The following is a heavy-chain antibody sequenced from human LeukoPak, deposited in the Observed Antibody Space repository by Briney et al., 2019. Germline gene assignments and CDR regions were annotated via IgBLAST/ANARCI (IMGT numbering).Heavy chain of an antibody. V-gene: IGHV3-30*18. Sequence: GRSLRLSCAASGFTFSSYGMHWVRQAPGKGLEWVAVISYDGSNKYYADSVKGRFTISRDNSKNTLYLQMNSLRAEDTAVYYCAKSGALTGYYLDYWGQGTLVTVSS. J-gene: IGHJ4*02. CDR3: AKSGALTGYYLDY. D-gene: IGHD3-9*01. CDR2: ISYDGSNK. CDR1: GFTFSSYG.